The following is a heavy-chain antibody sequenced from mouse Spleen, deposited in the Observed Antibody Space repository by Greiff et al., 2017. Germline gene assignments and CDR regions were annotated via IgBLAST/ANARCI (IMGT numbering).Heavy chain of an antibody. V-gene: IGHV5-17*01. J-gene: IGHJ3*01. Sequence: EVKLVESGGGLVKPGGSLKLSCAASGFTFSDYGMHWVRQAPEKGLEWVAYISSGSSTIYYADTVKGRFTISRDNAKNTLFLQMTSLRSEDTAMYYCARRSSLAWFAYWGQGTLVTVSA. CDR3: ARRSSLAWFAY. CDR1: GFTFSDYG. D-gene: IGHD1-1*01. CDR2: ISSGSSTI.